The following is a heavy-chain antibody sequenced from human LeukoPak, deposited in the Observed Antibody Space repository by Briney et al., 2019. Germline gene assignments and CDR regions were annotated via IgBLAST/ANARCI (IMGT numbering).Heavy chain of an antibody. D-gene: IGHD2-2*01. J-gene: IGHJ4*02. Sequence: SETLSLTCTVSGYSISSGYHWAWIRQPPGKGLEWIGAIYRSGKTYYNPPLKSRVTISVDTSKNQFSLKLSSVTAADTAVYYCAAATGYCSSTSCYYFDYWGQGTLVTVSS. CDR3: AAATGYCSSTSCYYFDY. CDR2: IYRSGKT. V-gene: IGHV4-38-2*02. CDR1: GYSISSGYH.